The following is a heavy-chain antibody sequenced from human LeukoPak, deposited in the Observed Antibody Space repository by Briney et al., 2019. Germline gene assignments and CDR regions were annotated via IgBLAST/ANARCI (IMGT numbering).Heavy chain of an antibody. V-gene: IGHV3-7*01. CDR3: ARAGSTGMVDF. CDR1: GFTFSRYA. Sequence: GGSLRLSCAASGFTFSRYAMSWVRQAPGKGLEWVANINQDGSEKYYVDSVEGRLTISKDNAKNSLYLQMNSLRAEDTAVYYCARAGSTGMVDFWGQGTLVTVSS. CDR2: INQDGSEK. D-gene: IGHD1-1*01. J-gene: IGHJ4*02.